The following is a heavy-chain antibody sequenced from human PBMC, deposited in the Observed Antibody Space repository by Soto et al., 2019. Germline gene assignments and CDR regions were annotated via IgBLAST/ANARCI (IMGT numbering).Heavy chain of an antibody. D-gene: IGHD3-22*01. V-gene: IGHV1-3*01. CDR2: INAGNGNT. CDR1: GYTFTSYA. Sequence: ASVKVSCKASGYTFTSYAMHWVRQAPGQRLEWMGWINAGNGNTKYSQKFQGRVTITRDTSASTAYMELSSLRSEDTAVYYCARKYYYDSSGYSFDYWGQGTLVTVPQ. J-gene: IGHJ4*02. CDR3: ARKYYYDSSGYSFDY.